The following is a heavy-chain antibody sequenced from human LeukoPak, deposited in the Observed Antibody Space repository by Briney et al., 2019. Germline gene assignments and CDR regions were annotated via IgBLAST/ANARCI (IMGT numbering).Heavy chain of an antibody. Sequence: SETLSLTCTVSGGSIGSSSYYWGWIRQPPGKGLEWIGSIYYSGSTYYNPSLKSRVTISVDTSKNQFSLKLSSVTAADTAVYYCARQTMIVVVITSFSPDAFDIWGQGTMVTVSS. CDR3: ARQTMIVVVITSFSPDAFDI. CDR1: GGSIGSSSYY. J-gene: IGHJ3*02. V-gene: IGHV4-39*01. D-gene: IGHD3-22*01. CDR2: IYYSGST.